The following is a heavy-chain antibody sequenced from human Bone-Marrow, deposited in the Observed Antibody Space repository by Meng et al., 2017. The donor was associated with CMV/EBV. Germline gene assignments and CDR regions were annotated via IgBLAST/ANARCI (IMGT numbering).Heavy chain of an antibody. D-gene: IGHD2-2*01. CDR2: IIPILGIA. Sequence: SVKVSCKASGGTFSSYTISWVRQAPGQGLEWMGRIIPILGIANYAQKFQGRVTITADKSTSTAYMELSSLRSEDTAVYYCARDHGPAAISYYGMDVWGQGTTATVPS. V-gene: IGHV1-69*04. J-gene: IGHJ6*02. CDR1: GGTFSSYT. CDR3: ARDHGPAAISYYGMDV.